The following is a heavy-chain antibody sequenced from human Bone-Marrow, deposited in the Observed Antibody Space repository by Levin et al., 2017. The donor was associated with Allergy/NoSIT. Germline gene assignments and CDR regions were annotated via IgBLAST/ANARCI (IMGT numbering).Heavy chain of an antibody. CDR3: ARVPQQLVPMAFDY. Sequence: ASVKVSCKASGYTFTGYYMHWVRQAPGQGLEWMGRINPNSGGTNYAQKFQGRVTMTRDTSISTAYMELSRLRSDDTAVYYCARVPQQLVPMAFDYWGQGTLVTVSS. D-gene: IGHD6-13*01. V-gene: IGHV1-2*06. CDR2: INPNSGGT. CDR1: GYTFTGYY. J-gene: IGHJ4*02.